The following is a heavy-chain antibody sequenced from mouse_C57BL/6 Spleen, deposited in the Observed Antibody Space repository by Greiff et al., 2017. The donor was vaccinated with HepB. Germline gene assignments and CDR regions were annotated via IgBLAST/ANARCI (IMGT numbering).Heavy chain of an antibody. CDR1: GYTFTSYW. D-gene: IGHD4-1*01. V-gene: IGHV1-55*01. Sequence: QVQLQQSGAELVKPGASVKMSCKASGYTFTSYWITWVKQRPGQGLEWIGDIYPGSGSTNYNEKFKSKATLTVDTSSSTAYMQLSSLTSEDSAVYYCARERPGSRYFDVWGTGTTVTVSS. CDR2: IYPGSGST. CDR3: ARERPGSRYFDV. J-gene: IGHJ1*03.